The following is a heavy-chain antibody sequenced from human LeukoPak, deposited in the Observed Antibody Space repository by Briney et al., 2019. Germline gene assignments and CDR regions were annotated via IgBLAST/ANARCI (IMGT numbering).Heavy chain of an antibody. CDR1: GFTFSSHS. D-gene: IGHD3-10*01. CDR3: ARTSIYGSGFDAFDI. J-gene: IGHJ3*02. V-gene: IGHV3-48*02. Sequence: GGSLRLSCAASGFTFSSHSMNWVRQAPGKGLEWVSYISSSSSTIYYADSVKGRFTISRDNAKNSLYLQMNSLRDEDTAVYYCARTSIYGSGFDAFDIWGQGTMVTVSS. CDR2: ISSSSSTI.